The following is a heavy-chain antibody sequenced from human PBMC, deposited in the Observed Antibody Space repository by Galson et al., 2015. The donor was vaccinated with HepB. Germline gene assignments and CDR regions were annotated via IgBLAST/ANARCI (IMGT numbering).Heavy chain of an antibody. V-gene: IGHV3-11*01. CDR3: ARGDILTGYYFPKSPYSDH. Sequence: SLRLSCAASGFTFSDYYMSWLRQAPGKGLEWVSYISSSGNTKYYADSVKGRFTISRDNAKNSLYLQMNSLRAEDTAVYYCARGDILTGYYFPKSPYSDHWGQGTLVTVSS. J-gene: IGHJ4*02. CDR1: GFTFSDYY. CDR2: ISSSGNTK. D-gene: IGHD3-9*01.